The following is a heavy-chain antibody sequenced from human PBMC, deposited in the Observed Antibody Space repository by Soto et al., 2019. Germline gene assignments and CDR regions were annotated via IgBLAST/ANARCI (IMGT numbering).Heavy chain of an antibody. Sequence: ASVKVSCKASGYTFTSYDINWVRQATGQGLEWMGWMNPYSGNTGYAQKFQGRVTMTRDTSISTAYMELSSLRSEDTAVYYCASASIYYDSSGYYPFDYWGQGTLVTVSS. CDR2: MNPYSGNT. J-gene: IGHJ4*02. CDR3: ASASIYYDSSGYYPFDY. V-gene: IGHV1-8*01. CDR1: GYTFTSYD. D-gene: IGHD3-22*01.